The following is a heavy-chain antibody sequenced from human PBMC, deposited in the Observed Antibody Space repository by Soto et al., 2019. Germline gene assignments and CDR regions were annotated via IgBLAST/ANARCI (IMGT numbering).Heavy chain of an antibody. Sequence: SETLSLTCSVSGGSMRKFYWSWIRKTAGKGLEWMGRVYATGTSDYNPSLRSRIAMSVDISKKTFSLRLRSVTAADTGVYYCVRDGSKTLRDCFDPWGQGIWVTVSS. CDR1: GGSMRKFY. J-gene: IGHJ5*02. V-gene: IGHV4-4*07. CDR3: VRDGSKTLRDCFDP. CDR2: VYATGTS. D-gene: IGHD4-17*01.